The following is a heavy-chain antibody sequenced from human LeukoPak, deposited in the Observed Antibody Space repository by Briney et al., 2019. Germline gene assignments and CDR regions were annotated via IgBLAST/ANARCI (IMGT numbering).Heavy chain of an antibody. CDR2: IYTSGST. Sequence: SETLSLTCTVSGGSISSGSYYWSWIRQPTGKGLEWSGRIYTSGSTNYNPSLKSRVTISVDTSKNQFSLKLSSVTAADTAVYYCAIAVVVPAAMFYFDYWGQGTLVTVSS. CDR3: AIAVVVPAAMFYFDY. CDR1: GGSISSGSYY. J-gene: IGHJ4*02. D-gene: IGHD2-2*01. V-gene: IGHV4-61*02.